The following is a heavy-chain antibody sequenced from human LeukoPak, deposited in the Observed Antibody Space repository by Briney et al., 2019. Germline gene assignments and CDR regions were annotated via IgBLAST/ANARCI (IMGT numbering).Heavy chain of an antibody. Sequence: PGGSPRLSCAASGFTFSSYEMNWVRQAPGKGLEWISYITSSSNTIFYADSVKGRFTISRDNAKNSLYLQMNSLRAEDTAVYYCTRNRYFALWGRGTLVTVSS. CDR3: TRNRYFAL. V-gene: IGHV3-48*03. J-gene: IGHJ2*01. CDR1: GFTFSSYE. CDR2: ITSSSNTI.